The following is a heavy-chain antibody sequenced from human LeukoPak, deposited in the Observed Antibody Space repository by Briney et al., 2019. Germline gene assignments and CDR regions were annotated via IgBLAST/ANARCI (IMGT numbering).Heavy chain of an antibody. V-gene: IGHV3-30-3*01. J-gene: IGHJ4*02. CDR2: ISYDGSNK. Sequence: GGSLRLSCAASGFTFSSYAMHWVRQAPGKGLEWVAVISYDGSNKYHADSVKGRFTISRDNSKNTLYLQMNSLRAEDTAVYYCARAGQQLAPFDYWGQGTLVTVSS. CDR3: ARAGQQLAPFDY. D-gene: IGHD6-13*01. CDR1: GFTFSSYA.